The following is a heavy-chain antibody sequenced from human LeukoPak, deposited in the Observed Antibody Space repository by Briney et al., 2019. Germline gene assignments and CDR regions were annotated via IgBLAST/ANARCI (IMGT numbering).Heavy chain of an antibody. D-gene: IGHD2-21*02. CDR3: ARGQAAYCGGDCYSPNDAFDI. J-gene: IGHJ3*02. V-gene: IGHV3-21*01. Sequence: PGGSLRLSCAASGFTFSSYSMNWVRQAPGKGLEWVSPISSSSSYIYYADSVKGRFTISRDNAKNSLYLQMNSLRAEDTAVYYCARGQAAYCGGDCYSPNDAFDIWGQGTMVTVSS. CDR1: GFTFSSYS. CDR2: ISSSSSYI.